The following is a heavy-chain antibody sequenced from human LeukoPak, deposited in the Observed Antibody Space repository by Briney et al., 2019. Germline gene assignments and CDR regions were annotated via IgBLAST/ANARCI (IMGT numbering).Heavy chain of an antibody. CDR2: INQYVSEK. J-gene: IGHJ4*02. V-gene: IGHV3-7*01. CDR3: ARDSSSWYWLDY. CDR1: GFTFSSYW. D-gene: IGHD6-13*01. Sequence: GGSLRLSCAASGFTFSSYWMTWVRQAPGRGLEWVANINQYVSEKYYVDSVKGRFTISRDNAKNSLYLQMNSLRAEDTAVYYFARDSSSWYWLDYWGQGTLVTVSS.